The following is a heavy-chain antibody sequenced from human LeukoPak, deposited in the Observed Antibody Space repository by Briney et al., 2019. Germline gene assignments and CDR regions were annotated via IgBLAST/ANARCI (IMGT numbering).Heavy chain of an antibody. Sequence: SETLSLTCTVSGGSISSYYWSWIRQPPGKGLEWIGYIYYSGSTNYNPSLKSRVTISVDTSKNQFSLKLSSVAAADTAVYYCARLNDSSGSFDYWGQGTLVTVSS. CDR1: GGSISSYY. CDR2: IYYSGST. V-gene: IGHV4-59*08. CDR3: ARLNDSSGSFDY. J-gene: IGHJ4*02. D-gene: IGHD3-22*01.